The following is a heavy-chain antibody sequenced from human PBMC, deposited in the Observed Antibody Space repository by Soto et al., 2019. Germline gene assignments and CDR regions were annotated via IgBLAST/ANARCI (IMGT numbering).Heavy chain of an antibody. D-gene: IGHD2-15*01. Sequence: EVQLVESGGGLVRPGGSLRLSCAASGFTVGSNYMSWVRQAPGRGLEWVSVIYSGGTTYYADSVKGRFTISGDNSKNTLYLQMNSLRAEDTAVYFCAKVLLINYFDPWGQGTLVTVSS. V-gene: IGHV3-66*01. J-gene: IGHJ5*02. CDR2: IYSGGTT. CDR1: GFTVGSNY. CDR3: AKVLLINYFDP.